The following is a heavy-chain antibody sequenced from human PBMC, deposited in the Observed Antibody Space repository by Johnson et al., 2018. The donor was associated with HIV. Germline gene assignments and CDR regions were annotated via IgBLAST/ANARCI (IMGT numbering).Heavy chain of an antibody. J-gene: IGHJ3*02. CDR3: ARSYSSSSHDAFDI. CDR1: GFTFSDYG. D-gene: IGHD6-6*01. CDR2: ISYDGANK. Sequence: QVQLVESGGGVVQPGRSLRLSCAASGFTFSDYGMHWVRQAPGKGLEWVTHISYDGANKYYSGSVRGRFTISRDNSRNTLNLQMDSLREDDTAVYYCARSYSSSSHDAFDIWGQGTMVTVSS. V-gene: IGHV3-30*03.